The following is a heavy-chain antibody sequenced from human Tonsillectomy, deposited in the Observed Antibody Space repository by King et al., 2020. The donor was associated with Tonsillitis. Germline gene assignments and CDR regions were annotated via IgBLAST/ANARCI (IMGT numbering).Heavy chain of an antibody. Sequence: QLQESGPGLVKPSETLSLTCTVSGGSISSCYWSWIRQPPGKGLEWIGYIYYSGSTNYNPSLKSRVTISVDTSKNQFSLKLSSVTAADTAVYYCARDAYSYGYLPDYWGQGTLVTVSS. J-gene: IGHJ4*02. V-gene: IGHV4-59*01. D-gene: IGHD5-18*01. CDR2: IYYSGST. CDR1: GGSISSCY. CDR3: ARDAYSYGYLPDY.